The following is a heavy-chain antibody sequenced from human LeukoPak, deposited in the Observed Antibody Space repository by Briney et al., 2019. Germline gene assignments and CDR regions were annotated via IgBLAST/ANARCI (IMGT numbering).Heavy chain of an antibody. D-gene: IGHD3-22*01. CDR1: RGSISSYF. CDR3: ASPRYYHDSTGYYAVPLFDY. Sequence: SETLSLTCTVSRGSISSYFWSWIRQTPGKALEWIGYIYYSGTTNYNPSLKSRVTISVDTSKNQFSLKLRSVTAADTAVYYCASPRYYHDSTGYYAVPLFDYWGQATLVTASS. CDR2: IYYSGTT. J-gene: IGHJ4*02. V-gene: IGHV4-59*01.